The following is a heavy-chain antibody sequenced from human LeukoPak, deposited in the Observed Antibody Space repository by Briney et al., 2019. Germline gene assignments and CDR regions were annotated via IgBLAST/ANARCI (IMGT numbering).Heavy chain of an antibody. CDR1: GGSITNYD. CDR2: VYDSGST. D-gene: IGHD5-18*01. V-gene: IGHV4-59*08. Sequence: SETLSLTCTVSGGSITNYDWSWIRQPPGKGLEWIGYVYDSGSTNYNPSLKSRVTISADTSKNQFSLKLSSVTAADTAVYYCARGYSYGDYWGQGTLVTVSP. CDR3: ARGYSYGDY. J-gene: IGHJ4*02.